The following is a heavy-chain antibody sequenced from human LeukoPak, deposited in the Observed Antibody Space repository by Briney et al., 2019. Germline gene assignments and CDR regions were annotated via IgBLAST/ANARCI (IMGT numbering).Heavy chain of an antibody. CDR1: GYTFTSYD. CDR3: ARMDTGLAGSPNWFDP. D-gene: IGHD5-18*01. V-gene: IGHV1-8*01. J-gene: IGHJ5*02. CDR2: MKPNSGDT. Sequence: ASVKVSCKASGYTFTSYDINWVRQATGQGLEWMGWMKPNSGDTGYVQKFQGRVTMSRDISISTAYMELNTLTSEDTAVYYCARMDTGLAGSPNWFDPWGQGTLVTVSS.